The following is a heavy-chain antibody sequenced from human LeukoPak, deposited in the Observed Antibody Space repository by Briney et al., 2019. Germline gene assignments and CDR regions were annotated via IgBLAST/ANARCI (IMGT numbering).Heavy chain of an antibody. CDR1: GYILTNNW. CDR2: IYPGDSDT. V-gene: IGHV5-51*01. Sequence: GESLKISCKVSGYILTNNWIGWVRQVPGKGLEWMGIIYPGDSDTRYSPSFQGQVTISADKSISTAYLQWSSLKASDTAMYYCAVARDGYNSDAFDIWGQGTMVTVSS. J-gene: IGHJ3*02. D-gene: IGHD5-24*01. CDR3: AVARDGYNSDAFDI.